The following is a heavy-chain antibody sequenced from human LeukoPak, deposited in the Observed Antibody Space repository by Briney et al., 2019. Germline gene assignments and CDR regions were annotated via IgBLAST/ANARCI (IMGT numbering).Heavy chain of an antibody. V-gene: IGHV3-7*03. J-gene: IGHJ3*02. CDR1: GFTFSSYW. D-gene: IGHD3-22*01. CDR3: ARISSGYFRDAFDI. Sequence: GGSLRLSCAASGFTFSSYWMSWVRQAPGKGLEWVANIKQDGSEKYYVDSVKGRFTISRDNAKNSLYLQMNSLRAEDTALYYCARISSGYFRDAFDIWGQGTMVTVSS. CDR2: IKQDGSEK.